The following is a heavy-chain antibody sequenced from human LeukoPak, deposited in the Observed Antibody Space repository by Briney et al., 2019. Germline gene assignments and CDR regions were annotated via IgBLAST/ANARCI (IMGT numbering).Heavy chain of an antibody. Sequence: GGSLRLSCAASGFTFSSYAMSWGRQAPGKGLEWVSVIYGGGSTYYADSVKGRFTISRDNSKNTLYLQMNSLRAEDTAVYYCARGYCSSTSCNPGNYWGQGTLVTVSS. CDR3: ARGYCSSTSCNPGNY. D-gene: IGHD2-2*01. CDR2: IYGGGST. V-gene: IGHV3-53*01. J-gene: IGHJ4*02. CDR1: GFTFSSYA.